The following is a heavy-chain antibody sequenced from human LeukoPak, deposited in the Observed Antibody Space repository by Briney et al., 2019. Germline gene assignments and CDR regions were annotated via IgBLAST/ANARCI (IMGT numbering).Heavy chain of an antibody. V-gene: IGHV3-48*04. D-gene: IGHD5-24*01. J-gene: IGHJ4*02. CDR2: ISSSGSSI. CDR3: ARDCRDGYNCGDY. CDR1: GFTFTSHW. Sequence: QPGGSLRLSCEASGFTFTSHWMSWVRQVPGKGLEWVSYISSSGSSIYYADSVKGRFTISRDNAKKSLYMQMNSLRAEDTAVYYCARDCRDGYNCGDYWGQGTLVTVSS.